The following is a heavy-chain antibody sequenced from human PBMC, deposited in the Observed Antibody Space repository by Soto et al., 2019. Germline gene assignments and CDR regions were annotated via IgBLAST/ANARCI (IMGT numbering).Heavy chain of an antibody. CDR3: AGMSYSSGYYSTPDY. CDR1: GFTFSSYA. J-gene: IGHJ4*02. Sequence: PGGSLRLSCAASGFTFSSYAMSWVRQAPGKGLEWVSAISGSGGSTYYADSVKGRFTISRDNSKNTLYLQMNSLRAEDTAVYYCAGMSYSSGYYSTPDYWGQGTLVTVSS. D-gene: IGHD3-22*01. V-gene: IGHV3-23*01. CDR2: ISGSGGST.